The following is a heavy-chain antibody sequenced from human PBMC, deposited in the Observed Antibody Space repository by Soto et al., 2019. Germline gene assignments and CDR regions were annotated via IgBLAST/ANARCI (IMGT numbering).Heavy chain of an antibody. CDR2: ISYDGSNK. D-gene: IGHD3-22*01. Sequence: QVQLVESGGGVVQPGRSLRLSCAASGFTFSSYAMHWVRQAPGKGLEWVAVISYDGSNKYYADSVKGRFTISRDNSENPMYLQMNSLSAEDTAVYYCARDPLYYYDSSGYYGYFDYWGQGTLVTVSS. CDR3: ARDPLYYYDSSGYYGYFDY. J-gene: IGHJ4*02. V-gene: IGHV3-30-3*01. CDR1: GFTFSSYA.